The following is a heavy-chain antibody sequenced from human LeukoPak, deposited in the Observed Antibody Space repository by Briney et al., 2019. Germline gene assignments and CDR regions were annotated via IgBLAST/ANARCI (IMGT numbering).Heavy chain of an antibody. CDR2: IKYAGSEK. Sequence: GGSLRLSCAASGFTFSDYWMSWVRQAPGKGLEWVANIKYAGSEKYYVDSVKGRFTISRDNAENSVYLQMNSLRADDTAVYYCARDEVTLFDYWGQGTLVTVSS. D-gene: IGHD2-21*02. J-gene: IGHJ4*02. V-gene: IGHV3-7*01. CDR1: GFTFSDYW. CDR3: ARDEVTLFDY.